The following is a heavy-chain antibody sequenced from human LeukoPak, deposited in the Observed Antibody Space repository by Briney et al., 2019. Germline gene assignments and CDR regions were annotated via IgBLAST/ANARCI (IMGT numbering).Heavy chain of an antibody. CDR2: MNPDSGDT. J-gene: IGHJ4*02. V-gene: IGHV1-8*02. CDR3: ARGLGTYDSTELTWPMISF. Sequence: ASVKVSCKASGYTFIGYYVQWVRQATGQGLEWMGWMNPDSGDTAYAQKFQGRITMTRSTSISTAFLELSSLRSEDTAVYYCARGLGTYDSTELTWPMISFWGQGTVVTVSS. CDR1: GYTFIGYY. D-gene: IGHD3-22*01.